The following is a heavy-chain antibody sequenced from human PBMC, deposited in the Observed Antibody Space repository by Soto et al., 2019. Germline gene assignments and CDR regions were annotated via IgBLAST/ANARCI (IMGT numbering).Heavy chain of an antibody. Sequence: QVQLQESGPGLVKPSQTLSLTCTVSGGSISSGGYYWSWIRQHPGKGLEWIGYIYYSGSTYYNPSLKRRVTLSVDTFKNQFSLKLSSVTAADTAVYYCAREEQQLGIGNWFDPWGQGTLVTVSS. J-gene: IGHJ5*02. V-gene: IGHV4-31*03. CDR2: IYYSGST. CDR1: GGSISSGGYY. CDR3: AREEQQLGIGNWFDP. D-gene: IGHD6-13*01.